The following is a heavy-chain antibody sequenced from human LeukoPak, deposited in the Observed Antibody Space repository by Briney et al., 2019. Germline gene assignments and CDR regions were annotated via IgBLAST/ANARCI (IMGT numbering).Heavy chain of an antibody. CDR2: INPNSGGT. V-gene: IGHV1-2*02. J-gene: IGHJ6*03. D-gene: IGHD6-13*01. CDR1: GYTFTVYY. Sequence: ASVKVSCKASGYTFTVYYMHWVRQAPGQGLEWMGWINPNSGGTNYAQKFQGRVTMTRDTSISTAYMELSRLRSDDTAVYYCARCSQQLGGGYYYYMDVWGKGTTVTVSS. CDR3: ARCSQQLGGGYYYYMDV.